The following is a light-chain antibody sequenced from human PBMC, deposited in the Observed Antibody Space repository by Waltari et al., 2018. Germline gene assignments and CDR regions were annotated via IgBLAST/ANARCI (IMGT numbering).Light chain of an antibody. CDR3: SSAADNNRRV. CDR2: KDS. CDR1: VLAKKY. Sequence: SYELTQPSSVSVSPGQTARITCSGDVLAKKYARWFQQKPGQAPVLVIYKDSERPSGIPERFSGSSSGTTVTLTISGAQVEDEADYDCSSAADNNRRVFGGGTKLTVL. V-gene: IGLV3-27*01. J-gene: IGLJ2*01.